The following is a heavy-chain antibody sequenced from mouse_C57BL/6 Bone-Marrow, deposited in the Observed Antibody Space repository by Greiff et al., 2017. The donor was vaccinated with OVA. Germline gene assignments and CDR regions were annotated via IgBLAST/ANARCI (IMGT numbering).Heavy chain of an antibody. CDR1: GYTFTSYW. CDR2: INPSSGYT. J-gene: IGHJ4*01. CDR3: SRWYYAMDY. Sequence: VQLQQSGAALAKPGASVKLSCKASGYTFTSYWMHWVKQRPGQGLEWIGYINPSSGYTKYNQKFKDKATLTADKYSSTAYMQLSSLTYEDSAVYYCSRWYYAMDYWGQVTSVTVSS. V-gene: IGHV1-7*01.